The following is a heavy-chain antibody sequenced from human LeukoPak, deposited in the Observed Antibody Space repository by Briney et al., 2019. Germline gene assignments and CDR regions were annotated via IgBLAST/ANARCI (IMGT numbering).Heavy chain of an antibody. Sequence: GGSLRLSCAASGFTFSSDAMSWVRQAPGKGLEWVSYISSSGSDIYYADSVKGRFTIFRDNAKNSLYLHMNSLRAEDTAVYYCARDYGGSSPFDYWGQGTLVTVSS. J-gene: IGHJ4*02. CDR3: ARDYGGSSPFDY. D-gene: IGHD4-23*01. CDR1: GFTFSSDA. CDR2: ISSSGSDI. V-gene: IGHV3-21*05.